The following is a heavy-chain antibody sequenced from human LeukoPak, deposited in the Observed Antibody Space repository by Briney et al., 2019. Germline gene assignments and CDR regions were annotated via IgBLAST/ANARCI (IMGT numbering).Heavy chain of an antibody. CDR1: GGSISGHY. V-gene: IGHV4-59*11. CDR2: VHYSGRP. D-gene: IGHD3-16*01. J-gene: IGHJ6*02. CDR3: ARFGVDYDMDV. Sequence: SETLSLTCTVSGGSISGHYWTWIRQPPGKGLERIGQVHYSGRPDYNPSLKSRVTISVDTSKNQLSLKVTSVTGADTAVYYCARFGVDYDMDVWGQGTTVTVSS.